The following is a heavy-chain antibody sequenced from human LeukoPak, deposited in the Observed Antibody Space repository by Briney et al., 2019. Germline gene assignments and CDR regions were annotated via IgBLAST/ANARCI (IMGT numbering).Heavy chain of an antibody. CDR2: ISYSGST. CDR1: GVSISPYY. D-gene: IGHD4-17*01. V-gene: IGHV4-59*01. CDR3: ARAGSYRLTTTL. Sequence: PSETLSLTCTVSGVSISPYYWSWIRQPPGKGLEWIGYISYSGSTSFNPSLKSRVTISVDTSTNQFSLALSSVTAADTAVYYCARAGSYRLTTTLWGQGTLVTVSS. J-gene: IGHJ4*02.